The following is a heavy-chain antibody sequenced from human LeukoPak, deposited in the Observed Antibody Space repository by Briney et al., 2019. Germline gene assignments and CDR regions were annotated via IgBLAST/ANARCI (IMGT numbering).Heavy chain of an antibody. CDR3: LRTKRQYSSGWYGIP. J-gene: IGHJ5*02. D-gene: IGHD6-19*01. CDR1: GGSISSSSYY. CDR2: IYYSGST. V-gene: IGHV4-39*07. Sequence: SETLSLTCTVSGGSISSSSYYWGWIRQPPGKGLEWIGSIYYSGSTYYNPSLKSRVTISVDTSKNQFSLKLSSVTAADTAVYYCLRTKRQYSSGWYGIPWGQGTLVTVSS.